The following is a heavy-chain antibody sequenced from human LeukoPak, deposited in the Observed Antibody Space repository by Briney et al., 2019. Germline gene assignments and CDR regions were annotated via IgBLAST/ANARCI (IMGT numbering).Heavy chain of an antibody. Sequence: GGSLRLSCAASGFTFSSYNLNWVRQAPGKGLEWVSYISSSSGTIYYAESVKGRFTISRDNSKNTLYLQMNSLRAEDTAVYYCAREGVAGSNYWGQGTLVTASS. CDR2: ISSSSGTI. CDR3: AREGVAGSNY. D-gene: IGHD6-19*01. J-gene: IGHJ4*02. CDR1: GFTFSSYN. V-gene: IGHV3-48*01.